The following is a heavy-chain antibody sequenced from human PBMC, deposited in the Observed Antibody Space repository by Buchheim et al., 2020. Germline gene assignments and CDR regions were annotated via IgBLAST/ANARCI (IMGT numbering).Heavy chain of an antibody. J-gene: IGHJ6*02. V-gene: IGHV3-49*03. CDR3: TRDPKADYGMDV. CDR1: GFTFGDYA. Sequence: EVQLVESGGGLVQPGRSQRLSCTASGFTFGDYAMSWFRQAPGKGLEWVGFIRRKAYGGTTEYAGSVKVRFTISRDDSKDVVYLQMNSLKTEDTAVYYCTRDPKADYGMDVWGQGTT. D-gene: IGHD6-13*01. CDR2: IRRKAYGGTT.